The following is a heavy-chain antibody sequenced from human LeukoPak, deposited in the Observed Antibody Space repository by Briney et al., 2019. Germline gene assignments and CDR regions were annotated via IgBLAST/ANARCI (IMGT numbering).Heavy chain of an antibody. CDR2: MSYDGKDK. V-gene: IGHV3-30*03. CDR3: ASSGGSYFVP. Sequence: GGSLRLSCAASGLTVNKYDVHWVRQAPGKGPEWVAVMSYDGKDKYYAESVKGRFSISRDNSKDTLYLQMNSLRAEDTAVYYCASSGGSYFVPWGQGTMVTVSS. J-gene: IGHJ3*01. CDR1: GLTVNKYD. D-gene: IGHD1-26*01.